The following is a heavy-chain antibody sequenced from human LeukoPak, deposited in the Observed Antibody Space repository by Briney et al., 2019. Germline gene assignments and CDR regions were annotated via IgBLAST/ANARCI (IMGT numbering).Heavy chain of an antibody. CDR2: ISVSGTNT. J-gene: IGHJ3*01. V-gene: IGHV3-48*03. CDR3: ARDRAIIAEDGFDV. CDR1: GFSFSSHE. Sequence: GGSLRLSCAASGFSFSSHEMNWLRQAPGKGLEWVSYISVSGTNTFYADSVKGRFTISRDDAKNSLFLQMNSLRAEDTAIYYCARDRAIIAEDGFDVWGRGTLVTVSS. D-gene: IGHD2/OR15-2a*01.